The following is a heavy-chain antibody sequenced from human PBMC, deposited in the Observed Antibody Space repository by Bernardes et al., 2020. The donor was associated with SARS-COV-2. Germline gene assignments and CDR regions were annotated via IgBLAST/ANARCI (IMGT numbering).Heavy chain of an antibody. Sequence: SGPTLVKPTQTLTLTCTFSGFSLSTSGMCVSWIRQPPGKALEWLALIDWDDDKYYSTSLKTRLTISKDTSKNQVVLTMTNMDPVDTATYYCARITGLCSYYDSDDAFDIWGQGTMVTVSS. J-gene: IGHJ3*02. CDR1: GFSLSTSGMC. D-gene: IGHD3-22*01. CDR2: IDWDDDK. V-gene: IGHV2-70*01. CDR3: ARITGLCSYYDSDDAFDI.